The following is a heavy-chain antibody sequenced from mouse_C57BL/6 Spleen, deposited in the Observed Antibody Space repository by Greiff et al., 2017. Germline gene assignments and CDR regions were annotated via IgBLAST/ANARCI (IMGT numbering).Heavy chain of an antibody. CDR1: GYTFTDYE. J-gene: IGHJ3*01. D-gene: IGHD1-1*01. V-gene: IGHV1-15*01. CDR3: TIREGDYYGSSAWFAY. Sequence: VQRVESGAELVRPGASVTLSCKASGYTFTDYEMHWVKQTPVHGLEWIGAIDPETGGTAYNQKFKGKAILTADKSSSTAYMERRSLTSEDSAVYYCTIREGDYYGSSAWFAYWGQGTLVTVSA. CDR2: IDPETGGT.